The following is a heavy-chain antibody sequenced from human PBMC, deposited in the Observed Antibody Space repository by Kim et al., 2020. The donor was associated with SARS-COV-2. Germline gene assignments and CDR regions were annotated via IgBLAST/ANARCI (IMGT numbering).Heavy chain of an antibody. CDR3: ARVVAVAPRYFDY. V-gene: IGHV4-4*07. D-gene: IGHD6-19*01. Sequence: NYNPPPGSRVTLAVDTSQNQFSLKLRSMTAADTAVYYCARVVAVAPRYFDYWGQGILVTVSS. J-gene: IGHJ4*02.